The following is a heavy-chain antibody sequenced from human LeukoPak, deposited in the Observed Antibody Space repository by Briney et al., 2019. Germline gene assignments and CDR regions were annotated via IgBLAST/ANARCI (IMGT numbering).Heavy chain of an antibody. CDR1: GFTFSSYA. J-gene: IGHJ4*02. D-gene: IGHD6-13*01. Sequence: GGSLRLSCAASGFTFSSYAMSWVRQAPGKGLEWVSAISGSGGSTYYADSVKGRFTISRDNSKNTLYLQMNSLRAEDTAAYYCARMEGWQQPSVLVYWGQGTLVTVSS. CDR3: ARMEGWQQPSVLVY. CDR2: ISGSGGST. V-gene: IGHV3-23*01.